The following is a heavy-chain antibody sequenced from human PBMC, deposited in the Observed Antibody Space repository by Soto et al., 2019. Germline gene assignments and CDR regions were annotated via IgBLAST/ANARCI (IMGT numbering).Heavy chain of an antibody. CDR1: GYSIRRSNW. CDR3: ARDKITGLFDY. J-gene: IGHJ4*02. CDR2: IYYSGTT. V-gene: IGHV4-28*03. D-gene: IGHD2-8*02. Sequence: PSETLSLTCAVSGYSIRRSNWWRWIRQPPGKGLEWIGYIYYSGTTYYNPSLKSRVTISVDTSKNQFSLKLTSVTAADTAVYYCARDKITGLFDYWGQGTLVTVSS.